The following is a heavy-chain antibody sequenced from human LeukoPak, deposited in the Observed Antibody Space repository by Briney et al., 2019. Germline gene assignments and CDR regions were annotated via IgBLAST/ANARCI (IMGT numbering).Heavy chain of an antibody. CDR2: ISAYNGKT. CDR3: ARDPIDIGYFQH. J-gene: IGHJ1*01. V-gene: IGHV1-18*01. D-gene: IGHD5-12*01. Sequence: ASGRVSCTASGSTFTSYGISWVRQAPGQGLGWLGWISAYNGKTNYAQKLQGRVTMTTDTSTSTAYMELRSLRSDDTAVYYCARDPIDIGYFQHSGQGTLVTVSS. CDR1: GSTFTSYG.